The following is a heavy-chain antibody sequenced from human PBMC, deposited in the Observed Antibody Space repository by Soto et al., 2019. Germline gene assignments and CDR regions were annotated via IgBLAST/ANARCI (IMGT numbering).Heavy chain of an antibody. D-gene: IGHD2-15*01. CDR2: IRSSRGHI. CDR1: GFPFSSYS. V-gene: IGHV3-21*01. CDR3: ARKGSCSKSWLDT. J-gene: IGHJ5*02. Sequence: GGSLILSCAASGFPFSSYSMNWVRQAPGKGLEWVSSIRSSRGHIYYAASVKGRLTISRDNAKNSLYLQMNSLTAEDTAVYYRARKGSCSKSWLDTWGKGNTVTVSS.